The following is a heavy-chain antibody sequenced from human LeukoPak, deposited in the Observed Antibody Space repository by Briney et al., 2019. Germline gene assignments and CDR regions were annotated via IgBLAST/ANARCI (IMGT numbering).Heavy chain of an antibody. D-gene: IGHD3-10*01. CDR2: IYYSGST. CDR3: ARETMVRGNNWFDP. V-gene: IGHV4-31*03. J-gene: IGHJ5*02. Sequence: SETLSLTCTVSGGSISSSGYYWSWIRQHPGKGLEWIGYIYYSGSTYYNPSLKSRVTISVDTSENQFSLKLSSVTSADTAVYYCARETMVRGNNWFDPWGQGTLVTVS. CDR1: GGSISSSGYY.